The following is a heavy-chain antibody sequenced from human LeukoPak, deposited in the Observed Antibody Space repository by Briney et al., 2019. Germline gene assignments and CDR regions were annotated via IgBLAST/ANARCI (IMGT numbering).Heavy chain of an antibody. J-gene: IGHJ4*02. D-gene: IGHD3-3*01. V-gene: IGHV7-4-1*02. CDR1: GYTFISYA. CDR3: AREDFWSGYSVGY. Sequence: ASVKVSCKASGYTFISYAMNWVRQAPGQGLEWMGWIDINTGNPTYAQGFTGRFVFSLDTSVTTVYLQISSLKAEDTAVYFCAREDFWSGYSVGYWGQGTLVTVSS. CDR2: IDINTGNP.